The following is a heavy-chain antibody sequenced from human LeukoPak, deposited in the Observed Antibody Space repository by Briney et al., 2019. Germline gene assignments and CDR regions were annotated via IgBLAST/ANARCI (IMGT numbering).Heavy chain of an antibody. J-gene: IGHJ4*02. CDR3: AIEWFGELWPFDY. CDR1: GGTFSSYA. CDR2: IIPIFGTA. V-gene: IGHV1-69*05. D-gene: IGHD3-10*01. Sequence: SVKVSCRASGGTFSSYAISWVRQAPGQGLEWMGRIIPIFGTANYAQKFQGRVTITTDESTSTAYMELSSLRAEDTAVYYCAIEWFGELWPFDYWGQGSLVTVSS.